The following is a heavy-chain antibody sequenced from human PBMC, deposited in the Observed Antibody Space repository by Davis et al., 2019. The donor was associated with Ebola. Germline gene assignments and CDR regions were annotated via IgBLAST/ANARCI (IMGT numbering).Heavy chain of an antibody. V-gene: IGHV3-11*05. CDR1: GFTFTDYY. CDR2: ISGDSLYT. Sequence: GESLKISCAASGFTFTDYYMGWIRQAPGKGLEWVSYISGDSLYTNYADSVRGRLTISRDDAKNSLYLQMNSLRAEDTAVYYCARADSQWLLPHDWFDPWGQGTLVTVSS. J-gene: IGHJ5*02. CDR3: ARADSQWLLPHDWFDP. D-gene: IGHD6-19*01.